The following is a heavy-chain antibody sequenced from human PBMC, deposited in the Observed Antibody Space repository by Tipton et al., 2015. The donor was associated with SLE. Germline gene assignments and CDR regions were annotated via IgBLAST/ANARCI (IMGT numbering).Heavy chain of an antibody. CDR3: ASGLDFDCSSTSCYRANAFDI. CDR2: ISAYNGNT. D-gene: IGHD2-2*02. J-gene: IGHJ3*02. V-gene: IGHV1-18*01. Sequence: QVQLVQSGAEVKKPGASVKASCKASGYTFTSYGISCGRQAPGQGLEGMGWISAYNGNTNYVQKLQGRVTMTTDTSTSTAYMELRSLRSDNTAVYYCASGLDFDCSSTSCYRANAFDIWREGTMVNVSS. CDR1: GYTFTSYG.